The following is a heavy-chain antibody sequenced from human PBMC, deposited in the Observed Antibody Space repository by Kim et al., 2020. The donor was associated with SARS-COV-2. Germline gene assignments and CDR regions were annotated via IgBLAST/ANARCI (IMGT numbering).Heavy chain of an antibody. CDR1: GFSLSNFA. CDR2: IWYDGNSQ. J-gene: IGHJ2*01. V-gene: IGHV3-33*03. CDR3: AKTARYDWHFDL. D-gene: IGHD3-16*01. Sequence: GGSLRLSCEASGFSLSNFAMHWVRQAPGKGLEWLAVIWYDGNSQYYADSVKGRFTISRDTSENTVFLFMDTLRAEDTAMYYCAKTARYDWHFDLWGRGIVVTVSS.